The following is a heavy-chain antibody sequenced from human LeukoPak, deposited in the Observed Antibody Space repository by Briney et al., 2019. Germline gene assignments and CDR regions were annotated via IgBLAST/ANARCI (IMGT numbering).Heavy chain of an antibody. V-gene: IGHV1-2*02. J-gene: IGHJ6*02. Sequence: GASVKVSCKASGYTFTGYYMHWVRQAPGQGLEWMGWINPNSGGTNYAQKFQGRVTMTRDTSISTAYMELSRLRSDDTVVYYCAREETQYYYYGMDVWGQGTTVTVSS. CDR2: INPNSGGT. D-gene: IGHD5-24*01. CDR1: GYTFTGYY. CDR3: AREETQYYYYGMDV.